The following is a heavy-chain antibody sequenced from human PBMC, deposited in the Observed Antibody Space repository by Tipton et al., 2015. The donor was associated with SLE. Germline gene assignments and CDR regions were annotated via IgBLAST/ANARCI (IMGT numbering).Heavy chain of an antibody. CDR2: IYYTGNT. Sequence: TLSLTCTVSGGSISSYYWGWVRQPPGKGLEWIGNIYYTGNTNYNPSLKSRVTISVDKSKNQFSLKLSSVTAADTAVYYCARGGYVWGSYRAYYFDYWGQGTLVTVSS. D-gene: IGHD3-16*02. J-gene: IGHJ4*02. CDR3: ARGGYVWGSYRAYYFDY. CDR1: GGSISSYY. V-gene: IGHV4-59*12.